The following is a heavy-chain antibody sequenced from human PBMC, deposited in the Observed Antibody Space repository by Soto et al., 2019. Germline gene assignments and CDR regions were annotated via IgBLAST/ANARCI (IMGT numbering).Heavy chain of an antibody. CDR3: ARANWGSRSFDY. CDR1: GGSISSSSYY. Sequence: QLQLQESGPGLVKPSETLSLTCTVSGGSISSSSYYWGWIRQPPGKGLEWIGSIYYSGSTYYNPSLKSRVTISVDTSKIQFSLKLSSVPAADTAVYYCARANWGSRSFDYWGQGTLVTVSS. CDR2: IYYSGST. J-gene: IGHJ4*02. D-gene: IGHD7-27*01. V-gene: IGHV4-39*01.